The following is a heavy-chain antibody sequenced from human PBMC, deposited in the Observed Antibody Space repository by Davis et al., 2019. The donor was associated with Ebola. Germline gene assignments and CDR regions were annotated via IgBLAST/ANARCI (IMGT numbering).Heavy chain of an antibody. Sequence: SETLSLTCTVSSGSISNYYWSWVRQPPGERLQWIGYIYYLGSTNYNPSLKSRVTISVDTSKNQFSLKLSSVTAADTAVYYCARHYDFWSGYYHNYYYGMDVWGQGTTVTVSS. CDR3: ARHYDFWSGYYHNYYYGMDV. CDR2: IYYLGST. CDR1: SGSISNYY. V-gene: IGHV4-59*08. D-gene: IGHD3-3*01. J-gene: IGHJ6*02.